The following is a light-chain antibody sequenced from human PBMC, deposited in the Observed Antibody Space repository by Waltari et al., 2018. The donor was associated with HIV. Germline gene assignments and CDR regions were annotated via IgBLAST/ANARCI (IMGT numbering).Light chain of an antibody. J-gene: IGLJ2*01. CDR2: EVS. CDR1: SSDVGVYNY. Sequence: QSALTQPASVSGSPGQSITISCTGTSSDVGVYNYVSWYQQHPGKAPKLKIYEVSKRPSGVSNRVSGSKEGDTASLTISGLQEEDEADYYCSSYTSSSALVYGGGTELTVL. CDR3: SSYTSSSALV. V-gene: IGLV2-14*01.